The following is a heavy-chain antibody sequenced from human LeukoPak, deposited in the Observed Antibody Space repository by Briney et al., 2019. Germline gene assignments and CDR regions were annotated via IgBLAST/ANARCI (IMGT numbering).Heavy chain of an antibody. D-gene: IGHD6-19*01. Sequence: SQTLSLTCTVSGGSISSGSYYWNWIRQPAGKGLEWIGRIYTSGSTNYNPSLKSRVTISVDTSKNQFSLKLSSVTAADTAVYYCARDRIAVAGTRGYNWFDPWGQGTLVTVSS. CDR3: ARDRIAVAGTRGYNWFDP. CDR1: GGSISSGSYY. J-gene: IGHJ5*02. CDR2: IYTSGST. V-gene: IGHV4-61*02.